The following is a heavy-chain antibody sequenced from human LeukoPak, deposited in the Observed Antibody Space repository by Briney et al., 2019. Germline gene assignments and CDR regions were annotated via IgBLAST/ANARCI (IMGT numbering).Heavy chain of an antibody. CDR2: ISGSGGGT. CDR3: AKWEVYSSIQGAFDG. Sequence: GGSLRLSCAASGFTLSSYAMSRVHQAPGKGLEWVSDISGSGGGTYYVDSVKGRVTISRDNTKNTLYLQMNTLRAEDTAVYYCAKWEVYSSIQGAFDGGGQGTMVSVSS. V-gene: IGHV3-23*01. CDR1: GFTLSSYA. D-gene: IGHD2-2*01. J-gene: IGHJ3*01.